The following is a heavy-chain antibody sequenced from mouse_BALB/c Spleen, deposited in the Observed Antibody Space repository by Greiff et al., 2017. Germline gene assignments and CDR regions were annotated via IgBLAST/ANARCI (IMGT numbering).Heavy chain of an antibody. CDR2: INPSNGGT. CDR3: TRRDY. Sequence: LQESGAELVKPGASVKLSCKASGYTFTSYYMYWVKQRPGQGLEWIGEINPSNGGTNFNEKFKSKATLTVDKSSSTAYMQLSSLTSEDSAVYYCTRRDYWGQGTTLTVSS. J-gene: IGHJ2*01. V-gene: IGHV1S81*02. CDR1: GYTFTSYY.